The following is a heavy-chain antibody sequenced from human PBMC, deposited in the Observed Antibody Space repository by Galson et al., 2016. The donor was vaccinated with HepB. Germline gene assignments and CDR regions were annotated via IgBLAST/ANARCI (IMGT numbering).Heavy chain of an antibody. D-gene: IGHD6-19*01. Sequence: SLRLSCAASGFTFSSYGMHWVRQAPGKGLEWVAVIRYDGRNIYYGDSVKGRFTISRDNSKNTLYLQMNSLRAEGTAIYYCARTHVLPSSSGWYDTGYYYYGMDVWGQGTTVTVS. V-gene: IGHV3-33*01. CDR2: IRYDGRNI. J-gene: IGHJ6*02. CDR3: ARTHVLPSSSGWYDTGYYYYGMDV. CDR1: GFTFSSYG.